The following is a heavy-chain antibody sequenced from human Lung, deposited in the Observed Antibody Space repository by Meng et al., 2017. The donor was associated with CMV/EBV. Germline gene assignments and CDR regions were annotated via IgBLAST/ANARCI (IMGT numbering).Heavy chain of an antibody. Sequence: LSCAASGCTFSSYTMHWVRQAPGKGLEWVAVISYDGSNKYYADSVKGRFTISRDNSKNTLYLQMNSLRAEDTAVYYCARKDIVATMDYWGQGTLVTVSS. CDR2: ISYDGSNK. J-gene: IGHJ4*02. CDR1: GCTFSSYT. V-gene: IGHV3-30*04. CDR3: ARKDIVATMDY. D-gene: IGHD5-12*01.